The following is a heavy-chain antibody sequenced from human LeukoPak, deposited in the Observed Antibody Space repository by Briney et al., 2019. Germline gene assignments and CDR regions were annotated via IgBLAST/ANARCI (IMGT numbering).Heavy chain of an antibody. D-gene: IGHD2-15*01. J-gene: IGHJ6*03. CDR2: ITNSGENT. V-gene: IGHV3-21*01. CDR1: GFSFPYG. CDR3: ARDSTVVVVAATVYMDV. Sequence: GGSLRLSCEASGFSFPYGMSWVRQAPGKGLEWVSGITNSGENTYYADSVKGRFTISRDNAKNSLYLQMNSLRAEDTAVYYCARDSTVVVVAATVYMDVWGKGTTVTISS.